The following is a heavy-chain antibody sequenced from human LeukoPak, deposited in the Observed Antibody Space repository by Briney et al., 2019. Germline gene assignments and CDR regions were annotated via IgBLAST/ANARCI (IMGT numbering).Heavy chain of an antibody. D-gene: IGHD1-14*01. CDR3: AKPARTDAFDI. CDR2: IRGNGGNT. V-gene: IGHV3-23*01. CDR1: GFTFNNYA. J-gene: IGHJ3*02. Sequence: LAGGSLRLSCAASGFTFNNYAMNWVRQAPGKGLEWVSSIRGNGGNTYYADSVKGRFTISRDNSKNTLYLQMTSLRAEDTAVYYCAKPARTDAFDIWGQGTMITVSS.